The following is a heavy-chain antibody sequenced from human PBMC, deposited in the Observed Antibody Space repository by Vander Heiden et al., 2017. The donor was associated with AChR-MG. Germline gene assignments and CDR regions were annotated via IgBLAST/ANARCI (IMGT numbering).Heavy chain of an antibody. J-gene: IGHJ6*02. CDR2: ISGSGGST. Sequence: EVQLLESGGGLVQPGGSLRLSCAASGFTFSSYAMSWVRQAPGKGLEWVSAISGSGGSTYYADSVKGRFTISRDNSKNTLYLQMNSLRAEDTAVYYCAKNDGSGAYYYYGMDVWGQGTTVTVSS. CDR3: AKNDGSGAYYYYGMDV. V-gene: IGHV3-23*01. D-gene: IGHD3-10*01. CDR1: GFTFSSYA.